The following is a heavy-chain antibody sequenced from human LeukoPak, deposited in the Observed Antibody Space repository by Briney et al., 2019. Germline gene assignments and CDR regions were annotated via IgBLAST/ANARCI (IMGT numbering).Heavy chain of an antibody. CDR2: IYYSGST. V-gene: IGHV4-39*01. CDR3: ARLGYCSSTSCAPYYYYGMDV. CDR1: GGSISSSSYY. D-gene: IGHD2-2*01. J-gene: IGHJ6*02. Sequence: SETLSLTCTVSGGSISSSSYYWGWIRQPPGKGLEWIGSIYYSGSTYYNPSLKSRVTISVDTSKNQFSLKLSSVTAADTAVYYCARLGYCSSTSCAPYYYYGMDVWGQGTTVTVSS.